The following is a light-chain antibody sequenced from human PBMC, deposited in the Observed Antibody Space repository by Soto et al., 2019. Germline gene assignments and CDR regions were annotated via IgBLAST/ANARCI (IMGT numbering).Light chain of an antibody. CDR3: QQTYSTPPMT. CDR1: QNISTY. V-gene: IGKV1-39*01. Sequence: DIQMTQSPSSLSSSVGDIVTITCRSSQNISTYLNWYQQKPGKAPNLLIFAASILQSGVPSRFSGSGSGTDFALTIGSLQPEDLATYYCQQTYSTPPMTFGQGTKVDIK. CDR2: AAS. J-gene: IGKJ1*01.